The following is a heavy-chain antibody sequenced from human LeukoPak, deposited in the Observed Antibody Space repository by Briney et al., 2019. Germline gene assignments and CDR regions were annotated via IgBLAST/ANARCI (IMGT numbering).Heavy chain of an antibody. CDR3: ARHLVWGGSSSSLGY. V-gene: IGHV3-23*01. J-gene: IGHJ4*02. CDR2: ISPSGGIT. Sequence: GGTLRLSCAASGFTFSSHGMNWVRQAPGKGLEWVSGISPSGGITYYTDSVKGRFTISRDNSKNTQSLQMNSLRAEDTAIYYCARHLVWGGSSSSLGYWGQGTLVTVSS. D-gene: IGHD6-6*01. CDR1: GFTFSSHG.